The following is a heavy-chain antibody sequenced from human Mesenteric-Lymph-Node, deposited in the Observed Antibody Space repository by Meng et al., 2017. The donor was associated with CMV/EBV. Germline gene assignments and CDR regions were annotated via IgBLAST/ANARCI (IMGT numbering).Heavy chain of an antibody. CDR2: IYHTGSI. D-gene: IGHD2-15*01. CDR1: W. V-gene: IGHV4-4*02. Sequence: WGSWVRQPPGKGLEWIGEIYHTGSINYNPSLRSRVTISIDKSRNQFSLNLTPVTAADTAVYYCATGQTDCDRTICQWWLGRFDRWGQGTLVTVSS. CDR3: ATGQTDCDRTICQWWLGRFDR. J-gene: IGHJ4*02.